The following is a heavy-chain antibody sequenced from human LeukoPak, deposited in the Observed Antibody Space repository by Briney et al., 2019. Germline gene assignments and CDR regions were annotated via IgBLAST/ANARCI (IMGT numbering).Heavy chain of an antibody. V-gene: IGHV1-24*01. Sequence: ASVKVSCKVSGYTLTELSMHWVRQAPGKGLEWMGGFDPEDGETIYAQKFQGRVTMTEDTSTDTAYMELSSLRSEDTAVYYCARVNIVVVPAAINPLDYWGQGTLVTVSS. CDR2: FDPEDGET. CDR3: ARVNIVVVPAAINPLDY. D-gene: IGHD2-2*02. J-gene: IGHJ4*02. CDR1: GYTLTELS.